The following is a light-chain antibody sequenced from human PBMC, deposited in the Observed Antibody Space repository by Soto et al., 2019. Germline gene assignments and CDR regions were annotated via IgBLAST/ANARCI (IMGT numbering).Light chain of an antibody. Sequence: QSALTQPASVSGSPGQSITISCTGTSSDVGGYNYVSWYQQHPGKAPKLMIYEVSNRPSGVSNRFSGSKSGNTASLTISGLQAEDEADYYCSSYTRSGPLVFGTGTKLTV. CDR1: SSDVGGYNY. CDR3: SSYTRSGPLV. CDR2: EVS. V-gene: IGLV2-14*01. J-gene: IGLJ1*01.